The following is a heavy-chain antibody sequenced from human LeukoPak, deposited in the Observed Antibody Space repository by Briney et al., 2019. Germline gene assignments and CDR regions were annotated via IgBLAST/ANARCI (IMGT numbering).Heavy chain of an antibody. CDR2: ISWNSGSI. D-gene: IGHD6-19*01. Sequence: PGRSLRLSCAASGFTFDDYAMHWVRQAPGKGLEWVSGISWNSGSIGYADSVKGRFTISRDNAKNSLYLQMNSLRAEDTAVYYCARDLVAVAGTFDYWGQGTLVTVSS. V-gene: IGHV3-9*01. J-gene: IGHJ4*02. CDR3: ARDLVAVAGTFDY. CDR1: GFTFDDYA.